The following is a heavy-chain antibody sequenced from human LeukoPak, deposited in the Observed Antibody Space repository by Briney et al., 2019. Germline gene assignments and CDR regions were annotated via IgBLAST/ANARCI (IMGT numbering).Heavy chain of an antibody. CDR1: GFTFSSYW. CDR3: ARDPCDH. J-gene: IGHJ4*02. CDR2: IRQDGSGK. Sequence: GGSLRLSCAASGFTFSSYWMSWVRQAPGKGLEWVANIRQDGSGKYYVDSVRGRFTISRDNAKNTLYLQMDSMRAEDTAVYYWARDPCDHWGQGTLVTVSA. V-gene: IGHV3-7*01.